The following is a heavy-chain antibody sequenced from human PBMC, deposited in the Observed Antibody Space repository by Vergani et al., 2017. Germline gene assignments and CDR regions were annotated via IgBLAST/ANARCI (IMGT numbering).Heavy chain of an antibody. J-gene: IGHJ6*02. CDR2: INHSGST. Sequence: QVQLQESGPGLVKPPGTLSLTCAVSGDSISSNNCWTWVRQPPGKGLEWIGEINHSGSTNYNPSLKSRVTISVDTSKNQFSLKLSSVTAADTAVYYCARVRRDDSSGYYYYYGMDVWGQGTTVTVSS. CDR3: ARVRRDDSSGYYYYYGMDV. D-gene: IGHD3-22*01. CDR1: GDSISSNNC. V-gene: IGHV4-4*03.